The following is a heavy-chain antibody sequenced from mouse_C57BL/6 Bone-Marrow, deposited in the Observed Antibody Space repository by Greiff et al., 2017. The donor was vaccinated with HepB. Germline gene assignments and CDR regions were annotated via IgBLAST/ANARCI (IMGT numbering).Heavy chain of an antibody. CDR3: TRGLLLFAY. V-gene: IGHV5-9-1*02. CDR1: GFTFSSYA. CDR2: ISSGGDYI. J-gene: IGHJ3*01. Sequence: EVQVVESGAGLVKPGGSLKFSCAASGFTFSSYAMSWVRQTPEKRLEWVAYISSGGDYIYYADTVKGRFTISRDNASNTLYLQMRSLKSEDTAMYYCTRGLLLFAYWGQGTLVTVSA. D-gene: IGHD3-1*01.